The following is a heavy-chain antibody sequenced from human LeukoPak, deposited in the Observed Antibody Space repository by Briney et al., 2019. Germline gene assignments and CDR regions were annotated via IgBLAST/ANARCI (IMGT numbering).Heavy chain of an antibody. CDR2: ISSSSGTM. Sequence: PGGSLRLSCAASGFSFSSYSMHWVRQAPGKGLEWVSYISSSSGTMYYADSVKGRFTISRDNAKNSLYLQMNSLRAEDTAVYYCARGTQWLAPWGQGTLVTVSS. CDR1: GFSFSSYS. J-gene: IGHJ5*02. D-gene: IGHD6-19*01. CDR3: ARGTQWLAP. V-gene: IGHV3-48*04.